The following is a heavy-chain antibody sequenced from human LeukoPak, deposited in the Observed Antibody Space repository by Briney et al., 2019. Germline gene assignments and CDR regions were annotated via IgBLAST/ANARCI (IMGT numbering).Heavy chain of an antibody. D-gene: IGHD3-9*01. CDR2: ISGSGVGT. CDR1: GFIFRNYA. J-gene: IGHJ4*02. CDR3: AKNGRDDHDKYFFDF. Sequence: GGSLRLSCAGSGFIFRNYAMSWVRQAPGMGLEWVSAISGSGVGTNYADSVKGRFTISRDNSKSTLYLQMNSLRAEDTAVYYCAKNGRDDHDKYFFDFWGQGTQVTVSS. V-gene: IGHV3-23*01.